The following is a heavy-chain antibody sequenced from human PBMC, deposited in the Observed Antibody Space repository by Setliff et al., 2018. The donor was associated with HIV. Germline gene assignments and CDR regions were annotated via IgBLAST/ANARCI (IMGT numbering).Heavy chain of an antibody. CDR3: ARGRGSSSSWPIDY. V-gene: IGHV4-4*09. CDR2: IYTSGST. D-gene: IGHD6-13*01. J-gene: IGHJ4*02. CDR1: GGSFSDYY. Sequence: SETLSLTCTVSGGSFSDYYRSWIRQPPGKGLEWIGYIYTSGSTNYNPPLKSRVTISIDTSKKQFSLKLSSVTAADTAVYFCARGRGSSSSWPIDYWGQGTLVTVSS.